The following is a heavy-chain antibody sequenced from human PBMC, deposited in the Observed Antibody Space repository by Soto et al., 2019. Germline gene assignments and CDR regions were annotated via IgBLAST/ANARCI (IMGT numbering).Heavy chain of an antibody. CDR3: ARDVELVVSSTFGRPEFLGGMDV. CDR1: GFTFSSYG. D-gene: IGHD2-15*01. J-gene: IGHJ6*02. V-gene: IGHV3-33*01. CDR2: IWDDGSNK. Sequence: QVQLVESGGGVVQPGRSLRLSCAASGFTFSSYGMHWVRQAPGKGLEWVAVIWDDGSNKYYADSVKGRFTISRDNSKNTLSLKMTSLRAEETAVYYCARDVELVVSSTFGRPEFLGGMDVWGQGTTVTVSS.